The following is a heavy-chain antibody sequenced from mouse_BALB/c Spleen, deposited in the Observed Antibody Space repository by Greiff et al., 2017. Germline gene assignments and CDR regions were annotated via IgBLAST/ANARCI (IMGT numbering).Heavy chain of an antibody. D-gene: IGHD2-1*01. V-gene: IGHV1-5*01. CDR1: GYSFTSYW. CDR2: IYPGNSDT. J-gene: IGHJ3*01. CDR3: SYGNLAWFAY. Sequence: EVQLQQSGTVLARPGASVKMSCKASGYSFTSYWMHWVKQRPGQGLEWIGAIYPGNSDTSYNQKFKGKAKLTAVTSASTAYMELSSLTNEDSAVYYCSYGNLAWFAYWGQGTLVTVSA.